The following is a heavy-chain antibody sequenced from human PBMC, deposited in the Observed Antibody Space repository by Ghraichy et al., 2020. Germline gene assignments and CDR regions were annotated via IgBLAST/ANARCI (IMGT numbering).Heavy chain of an antibody. CDR1: GFTVSSYW. V-gene: IGHV3-7*01. J-gene: IGHJ4*02. Sequence: LSLTCAASGFTVSSYWMTWVHQSPGKGLEWVANIKQDGSQKYYVDSVKGRFTISRDNAKNSLYLQMNSLRGEDTAVYYCARGWVVDYWGQGTLVTLSS. CDR3: ARGWVVDY. CDR2: IKQDGSQK. D-gene: IGHD1-26*01.